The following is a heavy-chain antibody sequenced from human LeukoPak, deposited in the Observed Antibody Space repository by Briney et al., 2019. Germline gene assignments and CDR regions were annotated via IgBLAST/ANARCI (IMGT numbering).Heavy chain of an antibody. CDR2: INPNSGGT. CDR1: GYTFTGYY. V-gene: IGHV1-2*04. D-gene: IGHD3-9*01. J-gene: IGHJ4*02. Sequence: ASVKVSCKASGYTFTGYYMRWVRQAPGQGLEWMGWINPNSGGTNYAQKFQGWVTMTRDTSISTAYMELSRLRSDDTAVYYCARGGGNYDILTGYYPFDYWGQGTLVTVSS. CDR3: ARGGGNYDILTGYYPFDY.